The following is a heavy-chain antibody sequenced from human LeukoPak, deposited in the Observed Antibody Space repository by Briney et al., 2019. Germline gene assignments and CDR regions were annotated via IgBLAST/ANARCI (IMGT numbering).Heavy chain of an antibody. J-gene: IGHJ5*02. CDR3: ARFYGDYRNWFDP. CDR1: GGSISSGGYS. D-gene: IGHD4-17*01. CDR2: IYHSGST. V-gene: IGHV4-30-2*01. Sequence: SETLSLTCAVSGGSISSGGYSWSWIRQPPGKGLEWIGYIYHSGSTYYNPSLKSRVTISVDRSKNQFSLKLSSVTAAATAVYYCARFYGDYRNWFDPWGQGTLVTVSS.